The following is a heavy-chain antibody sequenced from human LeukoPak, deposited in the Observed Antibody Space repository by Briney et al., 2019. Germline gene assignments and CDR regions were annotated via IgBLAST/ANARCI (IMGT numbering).Heavy chain of an antibody. V-gene: IGHV4-34*01. Sequence: PSETLSLTCAVYGGSFSGYYWNWIRKPPGKGLEWIGEINHSGSTNYNPSLKSRVTISVDTSKNQFSLKLSSVTAADTAVYYCARPQDSTSYYMDVWDKGTTVTISS. CDR1: GGSFSGYY. D-gene: IGHD2-2*01. CDR3: ARPQDSTSYYMDV. CDR2: INHSGST. J-gene: IGHJ6*03.